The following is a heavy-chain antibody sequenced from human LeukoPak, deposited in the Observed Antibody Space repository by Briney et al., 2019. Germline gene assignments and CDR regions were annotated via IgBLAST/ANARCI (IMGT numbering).Heavy chain of an antibody. J-gene: IGHJ6*03. CDR1: GFFFSNYA. CDR3: AKMRGQYYHSYYMDA. V-gene: IGHV3-23*01. Sequence: GGSLRLSCAASGFFFSNYAMTWVRQAPGRGLEWVSYGGSGGSTYYADSVKGRFTVSRDNSKSTLYLQMNSLTAEDTAVYYCAKMRGQYYHSYYMDAWGKGTTVTVSS. CDR2: GGSGGST.